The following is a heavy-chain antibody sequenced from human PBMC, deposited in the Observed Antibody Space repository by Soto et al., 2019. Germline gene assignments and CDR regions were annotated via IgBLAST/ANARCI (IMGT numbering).Heavy chain of an antibody. J-gene: IGHJ4*02. Sequence: EVQLVESGGVVVQPGGSLRLSCAASGFTFDDYTMHWVRQAPGKGLEWVSLISWDGGSTYYADSVKGRFTISRDNSKNSLYLQMNSLRTEDTALYYCAKDSGGSSWLFDYWGQGTLVTVSS. CDR1: GFTFDDYT. CDR2: ISWDGGST. D-gene: IGHD6-13*01. CDR3: AKDSGGSSWLFDY. V-gene: IGHV3-43*01.